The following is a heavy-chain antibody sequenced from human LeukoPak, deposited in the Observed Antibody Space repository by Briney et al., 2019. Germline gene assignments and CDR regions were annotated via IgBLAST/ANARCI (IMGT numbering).Heavy chain of an antibody. CDR2: ISSSGSTI. J-gene: IGHJ4*02. CDR3: ARQSPIDYDILTGYYPIRGFGPTGFDY. CDR1: GFTFSSYE. D-gene: IGHD3-9*01. Sequence: GGSLRLSCAASGFTFSSYEMNWVRQAPGKGLEWVSYISSSGSTIYYADSVKGRFTISRDNAKNSLYLQMNSLRAEDTAVYYCARQSPIDYDILTGYYPIRGFGPTGFDYWGQGTLVTVSS. V-gene: IGHV3-48*03.